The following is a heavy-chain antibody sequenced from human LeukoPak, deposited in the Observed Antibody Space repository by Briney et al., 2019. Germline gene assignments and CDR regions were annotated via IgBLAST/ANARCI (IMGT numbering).Heavy chain of an antibody. CDR1: GYTFTNYA. J-gene: IGHJ3*02. V-gene: IGHV7-4-1*02. D-gene: IGHD4-23*01. CDR3: AASFTDYGGAFDI. CDR2: INTNTENP. Sequence: ASVKVSCKASGYTFTNYAMNWVRQAPGQGLEWMGWINTNTENPSYAQGFTGRSVFSLDTSVSTAYLHINSLKAEDTAVYFCAASFTDYGGAFDIWGQGTIITVSS.